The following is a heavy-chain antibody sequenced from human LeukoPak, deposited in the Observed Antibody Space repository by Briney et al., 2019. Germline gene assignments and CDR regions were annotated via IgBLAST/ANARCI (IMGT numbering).Heavy chain of an antibody. CDR2: ISDIGSI. D-gene: IGHD2/OR15-2a*01. Sequence: SETLSLTCTVSGGSISSYYLSWIRQPPGKGLEWIAYISDIGSINYNPSLKSRVTISLDTSKNQFSLKLSSVTAADTAVYYCAGHHPRNTVDFWGQGTLVTVSS. CDR1: GGSISSYY. J-gene: IGHJ4*02. V-gene: IGHV4-59*08. CDR3: AGHHPRNTVDF.